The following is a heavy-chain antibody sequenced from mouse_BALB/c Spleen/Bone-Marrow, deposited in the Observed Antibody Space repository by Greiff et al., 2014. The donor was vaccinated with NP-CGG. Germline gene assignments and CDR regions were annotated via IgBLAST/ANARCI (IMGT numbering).Heavy chain of an antibody. Sequence: VQLVESGAALVKPGASVKLSCTASGFNIKDTYMHWVKQRPEQGLEWIGRIDPANGNTKYDPKFQGKATITADTSSNTAYLQLSSLTSEDTAVYYCANYYYGSHFDYWGQGTTLTVSS. CDR1: GFNIKDTY. V-gene: IGHV14-3*02. D-gene: IGHD1-1*01. J-gene: IGHJ2*01. CDR2: IDPANGNT. CDR3: ANYYYGSHFDY.